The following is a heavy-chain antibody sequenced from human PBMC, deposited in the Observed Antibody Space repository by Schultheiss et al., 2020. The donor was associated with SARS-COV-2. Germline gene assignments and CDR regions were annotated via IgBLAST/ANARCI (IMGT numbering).Heavy chain of an antibody. D-gene: IGHD3-10*01. J-gene: IGHJ4*02. CDR3: ASLSYYNDPDY. CDR2: ISSNGGST. CDR1: GFTFSSYA. Sequence: GGSLRLSCAASGFTFSSYAMHWVRQAPGKGLEYVSAISSNGGSTYYADSVKGRFTISRDNSKNTLYLQMNSLRAEDTALYYCASLSYYNDPDYWGQGTLVTVSS. V-gene: IGHV3-64*04.